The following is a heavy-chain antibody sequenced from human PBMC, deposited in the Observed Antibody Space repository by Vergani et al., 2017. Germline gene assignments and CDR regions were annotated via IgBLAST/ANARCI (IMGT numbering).Heavy chain of an antibody. V-gene: IGHV3-21*01. CDR3: ARDAGNSWDYFDY. D-gene: IGHD2-2*01. J-gene: IGHJ4*02. CDR1: GFTFSSYS. Sequence: EVQLVESGGGLVKPGGSLRLSCAASGFTFSSYSMNWVRPAPGKGLEWVSSISSSGTYIYYADSVKGRFTISRDNAKNSLYLQMTSLIAEDTAVYYCARDAGNSWDYFDYWGQGTLVTVSS. CDR2: ISSSGTYI.